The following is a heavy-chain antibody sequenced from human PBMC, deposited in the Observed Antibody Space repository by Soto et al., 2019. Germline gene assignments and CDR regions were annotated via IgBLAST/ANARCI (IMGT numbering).Heavy chain of an antibody. CDR3: AKAYYYDSSGYYGSDY. J-gene: IGHJ4*02. Sequence: EVQLLESGGGLVQPGGSLRLSCAASGFAFSSYAMSWVRQAPGKGLEWVSAISGSGGSTYYADSVKGRFTISRDNSKNTLYLQMNSLRAEDTAVYYCAKAYYYDSSGYYGSDYWGQGTLVTVSS. D-gene: IGHD3-22*01. CDR1: GFAFSSYA. CDR2: ISGSGGST. V-gene: IGHV3-23*01.